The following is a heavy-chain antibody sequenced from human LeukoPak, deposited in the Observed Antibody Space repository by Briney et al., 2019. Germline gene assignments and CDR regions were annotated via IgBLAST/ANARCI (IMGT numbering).Heavy chain of an antibody. CDR3: ARPRIQLWPRHAFDI. V-gene: IGHV1-46*01. CDR1: GGTFSSYA. J-gene: IGHJ3*02. D-gene: IGHD5-18*01. CDR2: INPSGGST. Sequence: ASVKVSCKASGGTFSSYAISWVRQAPGQGLEWMGIINPSGGSTSYAQKFQGRVTMTRDTSTSTVYMELSSLRSEDTAVYYCARPRIQLWPRHAFDIWGRGTMVTVSS.